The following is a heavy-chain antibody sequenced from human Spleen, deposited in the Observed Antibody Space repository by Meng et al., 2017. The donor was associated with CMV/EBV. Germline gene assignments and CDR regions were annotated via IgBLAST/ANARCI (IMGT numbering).Heavy chain of an antibody. CDR1: GGSISDYD. CDR3: ARDRGRLLNLDY. D-gene: IGHD2-21*02. Sequence: QVQLQESGPGLLKASESQSLNCTVPGGSISDYDWSWIRQPAGKGLEWIGRIYRSGSPNYNPSLKSRVSMSLDTSKNQFSLNLSSVTAADTAVYYCARDRGRLLNLDYWGQGTLVTVSS. J-gene: IGHJ4*02. CDR2: IYRSGSP. V-gene: IGHV4-4*07.